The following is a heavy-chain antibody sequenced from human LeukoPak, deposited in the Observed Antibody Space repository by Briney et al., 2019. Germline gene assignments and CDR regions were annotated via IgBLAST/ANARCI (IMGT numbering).Heavy chain of an antibody. CDR2: IYTRGST. D-gene: IGHD1-26*01. J-gene: IGHJ5*02. V-gene: IGHV4-4*07. CDR1: GGSISSYD. CDR3: ARDEVGATNWFDP. Sequence: SETLSLTCTVSGGSISSYDWSWIRQPAGKGLEWTGRIYTRGSTNYNPSLKSRVSMSVDTSKNQFSLKLSSVTAADTAVYYCARDEVGATNWFDPWGQGTLVTVSS.